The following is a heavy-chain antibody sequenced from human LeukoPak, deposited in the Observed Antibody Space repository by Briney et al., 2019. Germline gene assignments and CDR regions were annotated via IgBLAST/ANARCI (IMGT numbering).Heavy chain of an antibody. CDR1: GFTFSSYW. V-gene: IGHV3-74*01. CDR2: IKSDGST. Sequence: PGGALRLSCAAPGFTFSSYWVHWVRQAPGKGLVWVSRIKSDGSTNYADSVKGRITNSRDNAKNTVSLQMNSLRAEDTGGYYFARAPSEIGGYYPEYFRHWGQGPLVTVSS. D-gene: IGHD3-22*01. CDR3: ARAPSEIGGYYPEYFRH. J-gene: IGHJ1*01.